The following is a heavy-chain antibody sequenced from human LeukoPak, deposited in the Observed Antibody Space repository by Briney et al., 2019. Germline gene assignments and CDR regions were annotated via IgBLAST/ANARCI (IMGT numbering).Heavy chain of an antibody. CDR3: ATHPTDDAY. Sequence: GGSLRLSCAASGFTFSSYWMSWVRQAPGKGLEWVATIKEDGSEKYYVDSVKGRFTISRDNAKNSLYLQMNSLRAEDTAVYYCATHPTDDAYWGQGTLVTVSS. D-gene: IGHD3-16*01. CDR2: IKEDGSEK. V-gene: IGHV3-7*01. J-gene: IGHJ4*02. CDR1: GFTFSSYW.